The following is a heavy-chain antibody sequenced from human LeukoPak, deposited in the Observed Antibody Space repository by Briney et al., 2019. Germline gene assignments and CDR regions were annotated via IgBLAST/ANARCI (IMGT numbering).Heavy chain of an antibody. V-gene: IGHV1-24*01. CDR3: ATGYYYDSSGYYYVDY. CDR2: FDPEDGET. D-gene: IGHD3-22*01. CDR1: GYTLTELS. Sequence: ASVKVSCKVSGYTLTELSMHWVRQAPGKGLEWMGGFDPEDGETIYAQKFQGRVTMTEDTSTDTAYMELSSLRSEDMAVYYCATGYYYDSSGYYYVDYWGQGTLVTVSS. J-gene: IGHJ4*02.